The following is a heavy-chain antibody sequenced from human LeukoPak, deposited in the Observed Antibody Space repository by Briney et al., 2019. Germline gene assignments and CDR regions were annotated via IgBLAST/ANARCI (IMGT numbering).Heavy chain of an antibody. D-gene: IGHD4-17*01. J-gene: IGHJ6*02. CDR1: GFTFSSYW. V-gene: IGHV3-7*01. CDR3: ARELSDYGYYYGMDV. CDR2: IKQDGSEK. Sequence: GGSLRLSCAASGFTFSSYWMSWVRQAPGKGLEWVANIKQDGSEKYYVDSVKGRFTISRDNAKNSLYLQMNSLRAEDTAVYYCARELSDYGYYYGMDVWGQGTTVTVSS.